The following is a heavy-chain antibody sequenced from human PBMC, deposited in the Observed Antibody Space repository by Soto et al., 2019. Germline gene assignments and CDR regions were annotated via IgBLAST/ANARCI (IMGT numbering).Heavy chain of an antibody. CDR1: GFTFSSYA. D-gene: IGHD3-10*01. V-gene: IGHV3-23*01. CDR3: AKCPYGSAYPHLVDY. Sequence: GGSLRLSCAASGFTFSSYAMSWVRQAPGKGLEWVSAISGSGGSTYFAESVKGRFTISRDNSKNTLYLQINSLRAEDTAVYYCAKCPYGSAYPHLVDYWGQGTLVTVSS. CDR2: ISGSGGST. J-gene: IGHJ4*02.